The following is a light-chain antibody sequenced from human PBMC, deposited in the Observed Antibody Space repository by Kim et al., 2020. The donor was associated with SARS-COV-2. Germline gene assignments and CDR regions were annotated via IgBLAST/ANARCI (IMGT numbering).Light chain of an antibody. J-gene: IGKJ1*01. CDR3: MQSTQFPRT. CDR2: QVS. V-gene: IGKV2-24*01. Sequence: PASISCRSSQNLEHSDGHTYLSWLQRRPGQSPRLLIYQVSNRFSGVPDRFSGSGAGTDFTLKISRVEAEEVGLYYCMQSTQFPRTFGQGTKVDIK. CDR1: QNLEHSDGHTY.